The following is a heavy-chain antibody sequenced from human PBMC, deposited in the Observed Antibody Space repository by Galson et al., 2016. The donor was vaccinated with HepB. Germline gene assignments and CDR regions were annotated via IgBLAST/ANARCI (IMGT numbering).Heavy chain of an antibody. CDR1: GFTFSTYA. Sequence: SLRLSCAASGFTFSTYAMSWVRQAPGKRLEWVSAISGSGDTTYYADSVKGRFSISRDNSKNTLYLQMSSLTAEDTAVYYCARDGRRGYDMDVWGQGTMVTVSS. CDR2: ISGSGDTT. V-gene: IGHV3-23*01. J-gene: IGHJ6*02. CDR3: ARDGRRGYDMDV.